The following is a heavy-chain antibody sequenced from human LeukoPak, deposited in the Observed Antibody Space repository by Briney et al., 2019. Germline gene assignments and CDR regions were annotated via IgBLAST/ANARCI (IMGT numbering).Heavy chain of an antibody. J-gene: IGHJ4*02. D-gene: IGHD6-13*01. CDR1: GYTFNSYG. CDR3: AKDLFGSSWPSSGFFDY. CDR2: ISAYNGNT. Sequence: ASVKVSCKASGYTFNSYGISWVRQAPGQGLEWMGWISAYNGNTKYAQKLQGRVTMTTDTSTSTAYMELRSLRSDDTAVYYCAKDLFGSSWPSSGFFDYWGQGTLVTVSS. V-gene: IGHV1-18*01.